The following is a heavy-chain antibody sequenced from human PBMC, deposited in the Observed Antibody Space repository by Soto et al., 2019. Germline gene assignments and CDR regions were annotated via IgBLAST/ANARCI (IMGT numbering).Heavy chain of an antibody. CDR3: ARGYPYDYIWGSYRENDAFDI. J-gene: IGHJ3*02. CDR2: INWNGGST. D-gene: IGHD3-16*02. Sequence: GGSLRLSCAASGFTFDDYGMSWVRQAPGKGLEWVSGINWNGGSTGYADSVKGRFTISRDNAKNSLYLQMNSLRAEDTALYHCARGYPYDYIWGSYRENDAFDIWGQGTMVTVSS. V-gene: IGHV3-20*01. CDR1: GFTFDDYG.